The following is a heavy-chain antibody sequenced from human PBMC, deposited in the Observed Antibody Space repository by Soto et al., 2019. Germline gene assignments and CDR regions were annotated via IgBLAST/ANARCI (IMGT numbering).Heavy chain of an antibody. Sequence: PSETLSLTCTVSGDSVSSRSYYWSWIRQPPGKGLEWIGHIYYTGSANYNPSLKSRVTISVDTSKNQFSLKLSSVTAADTAVYYCARETYYELLTGYHVWGQGILVTVSS. CDR1: GDSVSSRSYY. J-gene: IGHJ4*02. CDR2: IYYTGSA. D-gene: IGHD3-9*01. CDR3: ARETYYELLTGYHV. V-gene: IGHV4-61*01.